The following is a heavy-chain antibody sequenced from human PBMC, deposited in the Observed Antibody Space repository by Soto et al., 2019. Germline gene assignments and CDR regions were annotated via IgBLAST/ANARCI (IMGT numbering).Heavy chain of an antibody. CDR1: GFPFSGFP. Sequence: GGSLKPPFAAPGFPFSGFPLGWVPQAPGKGLEWVSAISGSGGSTYYADSVKGRFTISRDNSKNTLYLQMNSLRAEDTAVYYCAKAITMIARSAFDIWGQGTMVTVSS. CDR3: AKAITMIARSAFDI. V-gene: IGHV3-23*01. D-gene: IGHD3-22*01. J-gene: IGHJ3*02. CDR2: ISGSGGST.